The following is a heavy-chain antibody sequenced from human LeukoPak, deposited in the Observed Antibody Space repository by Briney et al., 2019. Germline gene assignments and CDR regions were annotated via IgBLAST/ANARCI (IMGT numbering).Heavy chain of an antibody. Sequence: SETLSLTCAVYGGSFSGYYWSWIRQPPGKGLEWIGEINHSGSTNYNPSLKSRVTISVDTSKNQFSLKLSSVTAADTAVYYCARGLGYWGQGTLVTVSA. V-gene: IGHV4-34*01. CDR3: ARGLGY. J-gene: IGHJ4*02. CDR1: GGSFSGYY. CDR2: INHSGST.